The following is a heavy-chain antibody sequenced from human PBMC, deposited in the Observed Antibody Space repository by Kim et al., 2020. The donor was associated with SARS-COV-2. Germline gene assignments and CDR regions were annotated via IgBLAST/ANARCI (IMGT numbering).Heavy chain of an antibody. J-gene: IGHJ4*02. CDR1: GYTFTGYY. D-gene: IGHD3-10*01. CDR3: AREAGAGGYYFDY. CDR2: INPNSGGT. V-gene: IGHV1-2*02. Sequence: ASVKVSCKASGYTFTGYYMHWVRQAPGQGLEWMGWINPNSGGTNYAQKFQGRVTMNRDTSISTAYMELSRLRSDDTAVYYCAREAGAGGYYFDYWGQGTLVTVSS.